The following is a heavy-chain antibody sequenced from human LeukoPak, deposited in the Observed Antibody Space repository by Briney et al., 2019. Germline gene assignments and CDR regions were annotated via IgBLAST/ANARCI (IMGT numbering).Heavy chain of an antibody. CDR1: GFTFSIYA. CDR2: ISANGGET. V-gene: IGHV3-23*01. J-gene: IGHJ4*02. Sequence: TGGSLRLSCAASGFTFSIYAMNWVRQAPGKGLEWVSSISANGGETHYADSVKGRFTISRDNSKNTLYLQINNPRVEDTAVYYCAKWYYDFPLDYWGQGTLVTVSS. CDR3: AKWYYDFPLDY. D-gene: IGHD3-3*01.